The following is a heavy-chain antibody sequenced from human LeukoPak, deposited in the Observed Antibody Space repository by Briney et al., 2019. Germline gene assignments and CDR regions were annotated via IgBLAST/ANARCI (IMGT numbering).Heavy chain of an antibody. CDR2: ISYDGSNK. CDR3: AKDGDYYDSSGYSPGWGT. V-gene: IGHV3-30*18. Sequence: GSLRLSCAASGFTFSSYGMHWVRQAPGKGLEWVAVISYDGSNKYYADSVKGRFTISRDNSKNTLYLQMNSLRAEDTAVYYCAKDGDYYDSSGYSPGWGTWGQGTLVTVSS. J-gene: IGHJ4*02. CDR1: GFTFSSYG. D-gene: IGHD3-22*01.